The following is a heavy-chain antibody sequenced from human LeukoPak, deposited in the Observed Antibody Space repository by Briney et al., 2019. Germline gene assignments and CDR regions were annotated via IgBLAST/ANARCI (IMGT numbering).Heavy chain of an antibody. CDR1: GGSISSSSYY. D-gene: IGHD3-10*01. V-gene: IGHV4-39*07. CDR2: IYYSGST. Sequence: SETLSLTCTVSGGSISSSSYYWGWIRQPPGKGLEWIGSIYYSGSTYYNPSLKSRVTISVDTSKNQFSLKLSSVTAADTAVYYCARAPSGAGTNWFDPWGQGTLVTVSS. CDR3: ARAPSGAGTNWFDP. J-gene: IGHJ5*02.